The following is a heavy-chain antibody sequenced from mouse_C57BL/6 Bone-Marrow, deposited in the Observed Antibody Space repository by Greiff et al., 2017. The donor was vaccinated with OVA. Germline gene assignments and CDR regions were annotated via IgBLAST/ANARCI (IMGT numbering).Heavy chain of an antibody. CDR3: AREGYYASYGYFDV. CDR2: ISDGGSYT. D-gene: IGHD1-1*01. Sequence: EVQLVESGGGLVKPGGSLKLSCAASGFTFSSYAMSWVRQTPEKGLEWVATISDGGSYTYYPDNVKGRSTISRDNAKNNLYLQMSHLKTEDTAMYDCAREGYYASYGYFDVWGTGTTVTVSS. J-gene: IGHJ1*03. CDR1: GFTFSSYA. V-gene: IGHV5-4*01.